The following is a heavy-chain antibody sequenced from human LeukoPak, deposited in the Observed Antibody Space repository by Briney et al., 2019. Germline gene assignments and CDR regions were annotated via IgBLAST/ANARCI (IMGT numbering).Heavy chain of an antibody. D-gene: IGHD6-19*01. CDR2: ISHDGMNA. CDR3: AKDGAQYSTGPECDP. J-gene: IGHJ5*02. CDR1: GLHFSGTA. V-gene: IGHV3-23*01. Sequence: GGSLRLSCAASGLHFSGTAMSWVRQAPGKGLEWVSAISHDGMNAYYADSVKGRFTISRDNSKKTVSLEMSSLTAADTGVYYCAKDGAQYSTGPECDPRGQGALVTVSP.